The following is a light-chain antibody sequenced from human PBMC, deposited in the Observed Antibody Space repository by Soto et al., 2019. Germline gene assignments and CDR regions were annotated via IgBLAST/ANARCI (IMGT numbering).Light chain of an antibody. CDR3: QSYDSSLSGVV. V-gene: IGLV1-40*01. J-gene: IGLJ2*01. Sequence: QSVLTQPPSVSGALGQRVTISCTGSGSNIGAGYDVHWYQQLPGTAPKLLIYGNSNRPSGVPDRFSGSKSGTSASLAITGLQAEDEADYYCQSYDSSLSGVVFGGRTKLTVL. CDR2: GNS. CDR1: GSNIGAGYD.